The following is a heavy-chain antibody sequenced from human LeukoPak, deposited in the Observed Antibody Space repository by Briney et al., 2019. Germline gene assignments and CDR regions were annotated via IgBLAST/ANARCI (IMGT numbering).Heavy chain of an antibody. CDR1: GGSISSGDYY. Sequence: PSQTLSLTCTVSGGSISSGDYYWTWVRQPPGKGLEWIGYIYDPESTYYNPSLKSRVAISIDTSRNQFSLKLTSVTAADTAVYYCARVPRSNFDYYYYGMDVWGQGTTVTVSS. CDR3: ARVPRSNFDYYYYGMDV. CDR2: IYDPEST. J-gene: IGHJ6*02. V-gene: IGHV4-30-4*01. D-gene: IGHD4-11*01.